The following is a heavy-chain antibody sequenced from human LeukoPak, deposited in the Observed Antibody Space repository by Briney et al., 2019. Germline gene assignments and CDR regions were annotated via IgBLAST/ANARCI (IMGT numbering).Heavy chain of an antibody. D-gene: IGHD6-13*01. J-gene: IGHJ5*02. CDR1: GGSISSYY. V-gene: IGHV4-59*01. CDR2: IYYSGST. CDR3: ARGGYSSSWYKGGNWFDP. Sequence: SETLSLTCTVSGGSISSYYWSWIRQPPGKGLEWIGYIYYSGSTNYNPSLKSRVTISVDTSKNQFSLKLSSVTAADTAVYYCARGGYSSSWYKGGNWFDPWGQGTLVTVSS.